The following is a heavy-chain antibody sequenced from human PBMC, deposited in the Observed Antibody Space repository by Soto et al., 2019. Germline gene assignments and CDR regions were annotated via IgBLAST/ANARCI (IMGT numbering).Heavy chain of an antibody. CDR2: ISYSWST. CDR1: SCTPY. CDR3: ARTTGSYSDWYY. D-gene: IGHD3-10*01. Sequence: SCTPYHGRKQQPPGKGLDGIASISYSWSTYYNSSLKSRVTISVDMSKNQFSLKLTSVTAADTAVYYCARTTGSYSDWYYWGQGTPVTISS. V-gene: IGHV4-39*01. J-gene: IGHJ4*01.